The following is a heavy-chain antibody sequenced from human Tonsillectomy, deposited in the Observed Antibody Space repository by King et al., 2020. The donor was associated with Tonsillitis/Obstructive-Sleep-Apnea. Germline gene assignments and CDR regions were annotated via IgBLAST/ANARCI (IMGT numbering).Heavy chain of an antibody. Sequence: QLVQSGAAVKKPGASVKVSCKASGYTFTGYYIHWVRQAPGQGLECVGRINPDSGGTNYAQKFQGRGTMTREPTISTAYMELTRLRSDDTAVYYCARWGYCSGGSCHPAAFDIRGQGTMVTVSS. V-gene: IGHV1-2*06. CDR1: GYTFTGYY. CDR3: ARWGYCSGGSCHPAAFDI. D-gene: IGHD2-15*01. J-gene: IGHJ3*02. CDR2: INPDSGGT.